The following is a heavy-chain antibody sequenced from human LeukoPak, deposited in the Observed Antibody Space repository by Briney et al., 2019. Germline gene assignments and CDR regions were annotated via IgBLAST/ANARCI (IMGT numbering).Heavy chain of an antibody. Sequence: SVTVSCKASGGTFSNYAISWVRQAPGQGLEWMGGIIPILGTANNAKQFQGRVTITADESTSTAYMELSSLRYEDTAVYYCARDWGLIGTTDWGGHENWFDPWGQGTLVTVSS. CDR1: GGTFSNYA. J-gene: IGHJ5*02. V-gene: IGHV1-69*13. CDR2: IIPILGTA. D-gene: IGHD1-7*01. CDR3: ARDWGLIGTTDWGGHENWFDP.